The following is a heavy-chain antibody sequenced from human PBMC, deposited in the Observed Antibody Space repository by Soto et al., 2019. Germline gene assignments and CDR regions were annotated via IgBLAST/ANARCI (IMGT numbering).Heavy chain of an antibody. D-gene: IGHD3-22*01. Sequence: QVQLVQSGAEVKKPGASVKVSCKASGYIFTNHYIHWVRQAPGQGLEWMGIINPSGGSTNYLQRLQGRITMARDTSTSTVYMELSSLRSEEPVVYFCARADYDDSSGFDYGWWGQGSLVTVSS. CDR2: INPSGGST. V-gene: IGHV1-46*04. CDR1: GYIFTNHY. J-gene: IGHJ4*02. CDR3: ARADYDDSSGFDYGW.